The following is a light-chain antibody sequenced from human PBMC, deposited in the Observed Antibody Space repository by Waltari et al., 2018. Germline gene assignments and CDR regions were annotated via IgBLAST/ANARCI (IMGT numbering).Light chain of an antibody. Sequence: DIQMTQSPSSVSASVVDRVTITCRASQGINNNIAWYQQKPGKAPSLLIYGASSLQTGVPSRFRDSGSGTEFTLTISSLQPEDFATYYCQQINSFPITFGQGTRLEIK. CDR3: QQINSFPIT. J-gene: IGKJ5*01. V-gene: IGKV1-12*01. CDR2: GAS. CDR1: QGINNN.